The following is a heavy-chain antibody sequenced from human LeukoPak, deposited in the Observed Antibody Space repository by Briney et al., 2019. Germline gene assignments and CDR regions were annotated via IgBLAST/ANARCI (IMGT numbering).Heavy chain of an antibody. Sequence: SETLSLTCTVSAGSVDSSPYYWGWVRQPPGKGLEWIGSIHYSGNTYYNPSLKSRVTISVDTSRNQFSLKLSSVSAADRGIYYCAKHEGSYFDKSGYTFEYWGQGTLVTVSS. CDR2: IHYSGNT. J-gene: IGHJ4*02. V-gene: IGHV4-39*01. D-gene: IGHD3-22*01. CDR1: AGSVDSSPYY. CDR3: AKHEGSYFDKSGYTFEY.